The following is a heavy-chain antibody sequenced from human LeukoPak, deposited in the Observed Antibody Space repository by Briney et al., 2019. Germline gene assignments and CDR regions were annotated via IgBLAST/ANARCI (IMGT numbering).Heavy chain of an antibody. CDR1: GGTFSSYA. CDR3: ARITAMVTYGAFDI. CDR2: IIPIFGTA. V-gene: IGHV1-69*05. Sequence: SVKVSCKASGGTFSSYAVSWVRQAPGQGLEWMGRIIPIFGTANYAQKFQGRVTITTDESTSTAYMELSSLRSEDTAVYYCARITAMVTYGAFDIWGQGTMVTVSS. D-gene: IGHD5-18*01. J-gene: IGHJ3*02.